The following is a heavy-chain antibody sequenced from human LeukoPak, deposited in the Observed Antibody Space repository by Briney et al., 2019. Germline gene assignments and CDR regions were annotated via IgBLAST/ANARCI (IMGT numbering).Heavy chain of an antibody. Sequence: ETLSLTCTVSGGSINTYYWSWVRQAPGKGLEWVSAISGSGGSTYYADSVKGRFTISRDNSKNTLYLQMNSLRAEDTAVYYCALAAAGRWEFDYWGQGTLVTVSS. CDR2: ISGSGGST. V-gene: IGHV3-23*01. D-gene: IGHD6-13*01. J-gene: IGHJ4*02. CDR3: ALAAAGRWEFDY. CDR1: GGSINTYY.